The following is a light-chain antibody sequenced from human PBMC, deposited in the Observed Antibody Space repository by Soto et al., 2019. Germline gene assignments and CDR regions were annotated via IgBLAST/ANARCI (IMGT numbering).Light chain of an antibody. CDR1: SSNIGGNS. J-gene: IGLJ1*01. V-gene: IGLV1-51*01. Sequence: QSVLTQPPSVSAAPGQKVTISCSGSSSNIGGNSVSWYQQLPGTAPKLLIYDDNKRPSGIPDQFSGSKSGNTASLTISGLQAEDEADYYCSSYTSSNTRVFGTGTKVTVL. CDR3: SSYTSSNTRV. CDR2: DDN.